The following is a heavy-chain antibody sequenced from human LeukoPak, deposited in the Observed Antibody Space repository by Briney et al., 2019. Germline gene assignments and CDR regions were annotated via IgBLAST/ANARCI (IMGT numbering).Heavy chain of an antibody. J-gene: IGHJ4*02. Sequence: ASVKVSCKASGGTFSSYAISWVRQAPGQGLEWMGIINPSGGSTSYAQKFQGRVTMTRDTSTSTVYMELSSLRSEDTAVYYCARDFGTYVDPYDYWGQGTLVTVSS. CDR1: GGTFSSYA. CDR3: ARDFGTYVDPYDY. D-gene: IGHD1-26*01. V-gene: IGHV1-46*01. CDR2: INPSGGST.